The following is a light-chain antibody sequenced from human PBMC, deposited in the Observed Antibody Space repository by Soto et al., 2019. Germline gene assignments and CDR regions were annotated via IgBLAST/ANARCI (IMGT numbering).Light chain of an antibody. V-gene: IGLV2-14*01. CDR2: EVT. J-gene: IGLJ1*01. CDR1: SSDVGGYNY. Sequence: QSALTQPASVSASPGQSITISCTGTSSDVGGYNYVSWYQQYPGKVPKLIIFEVTHRPSGVSSRFSGSKSGDTASLTISGLQPEDEADYYCSSYTSRSSLVFGTGTKLTVL. CDR3: SSYTSRSSLV.